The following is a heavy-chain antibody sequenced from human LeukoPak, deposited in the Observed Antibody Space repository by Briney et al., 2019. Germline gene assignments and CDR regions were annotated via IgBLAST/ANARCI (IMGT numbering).Heavy chain of an antibody. Sequence: PGGSLRLSCAASGFTVSSNYMSWVRQAPGKGLEWVSGISWNSGLIDYADSVKGRFTISRDNAKNSLYLQMNSLKAEDTAFYYCAKVGIFGLVTYYFDYWGQGTLVTVSS. V-gene: IGHV3-9*01. CDR1: GFTVSSNY. CDR3: AKVGIFGLVTYYFDY. CDR2: ISWNSGLI. J-gene: IGHJ4*02. D-gene: IGHD3/OR15-3a*01.